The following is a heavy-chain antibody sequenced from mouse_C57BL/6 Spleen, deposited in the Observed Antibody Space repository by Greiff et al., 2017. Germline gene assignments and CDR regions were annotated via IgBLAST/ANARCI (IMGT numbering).Heavy chain of an antibody. Sequence: VQLQQPGAELVKPGASVKLSCKASGYTFTSYWMHWVKQRPGQGLEWIGMIHPNSGSTNYNEKVKSKATLTVDKSSSTAYMQLSSLTSEDSAVYYCARGDYGSSSWFAYWGQGTLVTVSA. CDR3: ARGDYGSSSWFAY. V-gene: IGHV1-64*01. CDR2: IHPNSGST. J-gene: IGHJ3*01. D-gene: IGHD1-1*01. CDR1: GYTFTSYW.